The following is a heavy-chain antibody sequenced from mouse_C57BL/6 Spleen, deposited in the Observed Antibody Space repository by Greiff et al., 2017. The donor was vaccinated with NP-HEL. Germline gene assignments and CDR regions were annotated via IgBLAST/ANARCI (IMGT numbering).Heavy chain of an antibody. Sequence: QVQLKQPGTELVKPGASVKLSCKASGYTFTSYWMHWVKQRPGQGLEWIGNINPSNGGTNYNEKFKSKATLTVDKSSSTAYMQLSSPTSEDSAIYYCARGYYDYDEGLDYWGQGTTLTVSS. J-gene: IGHJ2*01. V-gene: IGHV1-53*01. CDR1: GYTFTSYW. CDR3: ARGYYDYDEGLDY. D-gene: IGHD2-4*01. CDR2: INPSNGGT.